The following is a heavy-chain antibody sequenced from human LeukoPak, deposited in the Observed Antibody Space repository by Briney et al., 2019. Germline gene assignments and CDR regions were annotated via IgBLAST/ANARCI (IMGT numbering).Heavy chain of an antibody. J-gene: IGHJ4*02. D-gene: IGHD3-10*01. V-gene: IGHV3-7*03. Sequence: GGSLRLSCATSGFTFSDYWMNWVRQAPGKGLEWVANIKQDGSEKYYVDSVKGRFTISRDNAKNSLYLQMNSLRAEDTAVYFCARDGEGGNYWGQGTLVTVSS. CDR2: IKQDGSEK. CDR3: ARDGEGGNY. CDR1: GFTFSDYW.